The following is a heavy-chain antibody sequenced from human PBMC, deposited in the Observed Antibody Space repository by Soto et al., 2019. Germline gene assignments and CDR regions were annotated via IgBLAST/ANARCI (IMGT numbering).Heavy chain of an antibody. J-gene: IGHJ4*02. CDR3: AEYCSGGSCLSL. Sequence: QVQLVQSGAEVKKPGSSVKVSCKASGGTFSSYTISWVRQAPGQGLEWMGRIIPILGIANYAQKFQGRVTITADKSTSTAYMELSSLRSEDTAVYYCAEYCSGGSCLSLWGQGTLVTVSS. D-gene: IGHD2-15*01. V-gene: IGHV1-69*02. CDR2: IIPILGIA. CDR1: GGTFSSYT.